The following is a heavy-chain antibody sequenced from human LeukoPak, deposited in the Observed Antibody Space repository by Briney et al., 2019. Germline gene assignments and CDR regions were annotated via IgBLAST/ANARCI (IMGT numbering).Heavy chain of an antibody. CDR2: IYNSGST. D-gene: IGHD4-17*01. CDR1: DGSISSYY. J-gene: IGHJ4*02. CDR3: ARGLMTTVPRFDF. V-gene: IGHV4-59*01. Sequence: SETLSLTCTVSDGSISSYYWNWIRQPPGKGLEWIGNIYNSGSTDYNPSLKSRVTISVNLSKNQISLKLTSVTAADTAIYYCARGLMTTVPRFDFWGQGALVTVSS.